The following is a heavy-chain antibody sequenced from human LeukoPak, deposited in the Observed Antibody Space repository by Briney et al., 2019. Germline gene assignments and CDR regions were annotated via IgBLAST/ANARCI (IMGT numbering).Heavy chain of an antibody. V-gene: IGHV4-59*08. D-gene: IGHD3-22*01. CDR2: IYYSGST. J-gene: IGHJ4*02. CDR1: GGSISSYY. CDR3: ARQSVVAITMIVVVITGFDY. Sequence: SETLSLTCTVSGGSISSYYWSWIRQPPGKGLEWIGYIYYSGSTNYNPSLKSRVTISVDTSKNQFSLKLSSVTAADTAVYYCARQSVVAITMIVVVITGFDYWGQGTLVTVSS.